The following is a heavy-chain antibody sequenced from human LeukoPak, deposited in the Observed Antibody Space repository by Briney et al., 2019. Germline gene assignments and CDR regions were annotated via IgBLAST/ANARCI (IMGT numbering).Heavy chain of an antibody. V-gene: IGHV4-59*08. Sequence: SETLSLTCTVPGGSISSYYWSWIRQPPGKGLEWIGYIYYSGSTNYNPSLKSRVTISVDTSKNQFSLKLSSVTAADTAVYYCASGYSSGWPNYYYYGMDVWGQGTTVTVSS. J-gene: IGHJ6*02. CDR1: GGSISSYY. D-gene: IGHD6-19*01. CDR2: IYYSGST. CDR3: ASGYSSGWPNYYYYGMDV.